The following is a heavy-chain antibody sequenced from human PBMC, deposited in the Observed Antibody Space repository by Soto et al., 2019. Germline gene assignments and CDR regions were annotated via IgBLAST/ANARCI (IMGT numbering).Heavy chain of an antibody. D-gene: IGHD3-22*01. CDR2: IYTSGST. CDR1: GGSISSYY. V-gene: IGHV4-4*07. Sequence: SETLSLTCTVSGGSISSYYWSWVRQPAGKVLEWIGRIYTSGSTNYNPSLKSRVTMSVNTSKNQSSLKLSSVTAADTAVYYCARGAGDSSGYPWGQGTLVTVSS. CDR3: ARGAGDSSGYP. J-gene: IGHJ5*02.